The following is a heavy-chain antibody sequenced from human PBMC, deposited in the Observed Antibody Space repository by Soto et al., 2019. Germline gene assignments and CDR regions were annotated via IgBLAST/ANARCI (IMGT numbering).Heavy chain of an antibody. V-gene: IGHV4-4*07. D-gene: IGHD3-22*01. J-gene: IGHJ6*02. CDR3: AREGGYFDSSGSGVYHYYGVDV. CDR2: IYFSGST. CDR1: GGSISPYF. Sequence: PSESLSLTCTVSGGSISPYFWSWIRQPAGKGLEWIGRIYFSGSTHYEPSFKSRVTMSVDTSEKQFTLKMRFMTAAHTAVYYCAREGGYFDSSGSGVYHYYGVDVWGQGTTVTVS.